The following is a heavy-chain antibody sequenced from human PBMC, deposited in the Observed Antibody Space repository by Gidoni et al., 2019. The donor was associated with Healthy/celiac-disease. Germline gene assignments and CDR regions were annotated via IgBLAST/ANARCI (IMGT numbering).Heavy chain of an antibody. CDR2: ISSYGGST. V-gene: IGHV3-64D*09. D-gene: IGHD4-17*01. CDR1: GFTFSSYA. Sequence: EVQLVESGGGLVQPGGSLRLSCSASGFTFSSYAMHWVRQAPGKGLEYVSAISSYGGSTYYADSVKGRFPISRDNSKNTLYLQMSSLRAEDRAVYYCVKFYYGGGGDYWGQGTLVTVSS. J-gene: IGHJ4*02. CDR3: VKFYYGGGGDY.